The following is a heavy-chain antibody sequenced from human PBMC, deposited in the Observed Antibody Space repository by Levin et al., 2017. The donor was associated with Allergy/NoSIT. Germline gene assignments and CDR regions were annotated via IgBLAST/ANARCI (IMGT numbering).Heavy chain of an antibody. V-gene: IGHV3-7*01. J-gene: IGHJ4*02. D-gene: IGHD6-19*01. CDR3: ATLEGLAVAGNGAFDY. CDR1: GFTFSGYW. CDR2: INQDGSEK. Sequence: GGSLRLSCEVSGFTFSGYWMSWVRQAPGKGLEWVANINQDGSEKYHVDSMKGRFTISRDNAKNSLYLQMNSLRAEDTAVYYCATLEGLAVAGNGAFDYWGQGTVVTVSP.